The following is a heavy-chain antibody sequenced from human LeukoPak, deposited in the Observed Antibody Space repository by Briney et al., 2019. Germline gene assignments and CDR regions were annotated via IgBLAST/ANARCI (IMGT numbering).Heavy chain of an antibody. CDR1: GFTFSGSA. J-gene: IGHJ4*02. V-gene: IGHV3-73*01. Sequence: PGGSLKLSCAASGFTFSGSAMHWVRQASGKGLEWVGRIRSKANSYATAYAASVKGRFTISRDDSKNTAYLQMNSLKTEDTAVYYCARQTSSWYLYYFDYWGQGTLVTVSS. D-gene: IGHD6-13*01. CDR2: IRSKANSYAT. CDR3: ARQTSSWYLYYFDY.